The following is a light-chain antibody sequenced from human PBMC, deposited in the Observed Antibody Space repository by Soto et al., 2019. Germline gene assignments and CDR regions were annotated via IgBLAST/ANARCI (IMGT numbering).Light chain of an antibody. V-gene: IGKV1-39*01. CDR1: QSISSY. J-gene: IGKJ4*01. CDR3: QPSYSTPLT. CDR2: AAS. Sequence: DIQMTQSQSSLSASVGDRVTITCRASQSISSYLNWYQQKPGKAPKLLIYAASSLQSGVPSRFSGSGSGTDFDLNISSLQHEDVETYYCQPSYSTPLTFGGGTKVEIK.